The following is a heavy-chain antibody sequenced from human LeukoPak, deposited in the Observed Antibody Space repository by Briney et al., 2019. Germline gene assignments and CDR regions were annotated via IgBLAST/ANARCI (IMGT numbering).Heavy chain of an antibody. CDR1: GGSIDSTNW. D-gene: IGHD3-16*02. CDR3: ARSHDHLWGNYPNY. Sequence: SETLSLTCDVSGGSIDSTNWWNWVRQPPGKGLEWIGEIHHDGRINYNPSLKSRVTLSVDKSKNQFSLRLNSVTAADTAMYYCARSHDHLWGNYPNYWGQGTLVTVSS. V-gene: IGHV4/OR15-8*01. J-gene: IGHJ4*02. CDR2: IHHDGRI.